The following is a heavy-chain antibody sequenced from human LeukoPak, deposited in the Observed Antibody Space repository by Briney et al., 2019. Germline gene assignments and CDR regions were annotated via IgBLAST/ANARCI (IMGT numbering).Heavy chain of an antibody. CDR2: ISAYNGNT. CDR1: GYTFTSYG. D-gene: IGHD6-6*01. Sequence: HVASVKVSCKASGYTFTSYGISWVRQAPGQGLEWMGWISAYNGNTNYAQKFQGRVTMTRDMSTSTVYMELSSLRSEDTAVYYCARAYSSSSDDYYYYMDVWGKGTTVTVSS. V-gene: IGHV1-18*01. CDR3: ARAYSSSSDDYYYYMDV. J-gene: IGHJ6*03.